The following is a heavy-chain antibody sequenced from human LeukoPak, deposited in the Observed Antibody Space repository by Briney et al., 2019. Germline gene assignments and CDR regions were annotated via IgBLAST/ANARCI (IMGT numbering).Heavy chain of an antibody. CDR3: ARDHQYSSGWYEDY. CDR2: IIPILGIA. V-gene: IGHV1-69*10. J-gene: IGHJ4*02. Sequence: VKVSCKASGGTFSSYAISWVRQAPGQGLEWMGRIIPILGIANYAQKFQGRVTITADKSTSTAYMELSGLRSEDTAVYYCARDHQYSSGWYEDYWGQGTPVTVSS. D-gene: IGHD6-19*01. CDR1: GGTFSSYA.